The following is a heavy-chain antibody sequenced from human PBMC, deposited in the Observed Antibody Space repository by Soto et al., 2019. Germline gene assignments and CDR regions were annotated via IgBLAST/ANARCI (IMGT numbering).Heavy chain of an antibody. D-gene: IGHD6-25*01. J-gene: IGHJ5*02. CDR1: GLTFRSFT. V-gene: IGHV3-21*01. CDR2: ISSNSAYI. CDR3: TRDASRESSARGWFDP. Sequence: PGRSLRLSCVASGLTFRSFTMNWVRQAPGKGLEWVSTISSNSAYIYYTDALRGRFTISRDNAKNSLHLQMNSLRAEDTAVYYCTRDASRESSARGWFDPWGPGTLVTASS.